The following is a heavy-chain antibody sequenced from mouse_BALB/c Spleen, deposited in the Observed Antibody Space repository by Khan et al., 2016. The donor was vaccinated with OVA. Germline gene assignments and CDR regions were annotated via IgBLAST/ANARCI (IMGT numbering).Heavy chain of an antibody. CDR3: AIEGYAGYYRAWFAY. D-gene: IGHD2-3*01. CDR1: GHAFSNYW. J-gene: IGHJ3*01. Sequence: QVQLQQSGAELVRPGSSVKISCKAPGHAFSNYWMNWVKQRPGQGLEWIGQIYPGEANTNYNGKFKGKVTLTVDKSSSTAYMQLSSLTSEDSAVYFCAIEGYAGYYRAWFAYWGQGTLVTVSA. CDR2: IYPGEANT. V-gene: IGHV1-80*01.